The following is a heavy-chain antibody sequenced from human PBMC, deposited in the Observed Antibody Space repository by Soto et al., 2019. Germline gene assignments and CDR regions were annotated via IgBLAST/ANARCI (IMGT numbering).Heavy chain of an antibody. CDR3: ARNTWQQPRDYYYGMEV. CDR1: GFTFSNYA. Sequence: GGSLRLSCAASGFTFSNYALHWVRQAPGKGLEWVAVISYDRGNKYYADSVKGRLTISRDNSKNTLYLQMNSLRAEDTAVYYCARNTWQQPRDYYYGMEVWGHGTTVTVSS. CDR2: ISYDRGNK. J-gene: IGHJ6*02. D-gene: IGHD6-13*01. V-gene: IGHV3-30-3*01.